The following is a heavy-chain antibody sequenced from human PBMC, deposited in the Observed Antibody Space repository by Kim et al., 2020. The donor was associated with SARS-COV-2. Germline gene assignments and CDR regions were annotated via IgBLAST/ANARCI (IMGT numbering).Heavy chain of an antibody. J-gene: IGHJ4*02. Sequence: ASVKVSCKASGYTFTSYAMHWVRQAPGQRLEWMGWINAGNGNTKYSQKFQGRVTITRDTSASTAYMELSSLRSEDTAVYYCAFDSYALYGSGRYAPIFDYWGQGTLVAVSS. CDR3: AFDSYALYGSGRYAPIFDY. V-gene: IGHV1-3*01. CDR2: INAGNGNT. D-gene: IGHD3-10*01. CDR1: GYTFTSYA.